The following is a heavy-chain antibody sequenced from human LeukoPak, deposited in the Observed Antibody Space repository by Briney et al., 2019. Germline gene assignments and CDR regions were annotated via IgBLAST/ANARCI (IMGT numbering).Heavy chain of an antibody. Sequence: SETLSLTCAVYGGSFSGYYWSWIRQPPGKGLEWIGEINHSGSTSYNPSLGSRVTISVDTSKNQFSLKLSSVTAADTAVYYCARVGTVTTQGVYYFDYWGQGTLVTVSS. CDR2: INHSGST. CDR3: ARVGTVTTQGVYYFDY. V-gene: IGHV4-34*01. J-gene: IGHJ4*02. CDR1: GGSFSGYY. D-gene: IGHD4-17*01.